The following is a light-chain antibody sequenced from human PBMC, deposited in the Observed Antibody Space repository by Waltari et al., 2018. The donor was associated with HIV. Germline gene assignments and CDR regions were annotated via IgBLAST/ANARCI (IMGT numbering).Light chain of an antibody. V-gene: IGKV4-1*01. CDR3: QQHYSTPIT. CDR2: WAS. CDR1: QSVLHSSNNKNY. J-gene: IGKJ5*01. Sequence: DIVMTQSPESLAVSLGERATIHCKSSQSVLHSSNNKNYLAWYQQKPGQPPKLLIYWASTRESGVPDRFSGSGSGTDFTLTISSLQAEDVAVYYCQQHYSTPITFGQGTRLEIK.